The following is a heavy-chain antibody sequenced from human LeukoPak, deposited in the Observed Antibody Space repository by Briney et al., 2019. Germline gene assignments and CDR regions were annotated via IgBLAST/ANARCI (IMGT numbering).Heavy chain of an antibody. J-gene: IGHJ4*02. CDR3: ARHPNRGYYPDY. CDR2: IYTSGST. D-gene: IGHD3-22*01. V-gene: IGHV4-4*07. Sequence: SETLSLTCTVSGGSISSYYWSWIRQPAGKGLEWVGRIYTSGSTNYNPSLKSRVTMSVDTSKNQFSLRLSSVTAADTAVYYCARHPNRGYYPDYWGQGTLVTVSS. CDR1: GGSISSYY.